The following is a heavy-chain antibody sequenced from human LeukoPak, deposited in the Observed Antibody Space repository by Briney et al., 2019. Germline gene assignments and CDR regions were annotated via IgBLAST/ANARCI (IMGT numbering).Heavy chain of an antibody. Sequence: SETLSLTCTVSGDSVSSAGYYWGWIRQPPGKGLEWIGTIYYSGSTYYNPSLKSRVTMSEDTSRNQFSLRLSSVNAADTAVYYWAKAGPRSSNSGVLYVFVVGGKGKMVTVFS. J-gene: IGHJ3*01. CDR3: AKAGPRSSNSGVLYVFVV. CDR1: GDSVSSAGYY. CDR2: IYYSGST. D-gene: IGHD2-15*01. V-gene: IGHV4-39*01.